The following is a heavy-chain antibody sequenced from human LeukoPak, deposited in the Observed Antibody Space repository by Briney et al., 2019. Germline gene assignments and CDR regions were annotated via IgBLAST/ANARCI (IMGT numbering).Heavy chain of an antibody. CDR2: IYYSGST. CDR3: ARPFRGDWFDP. CDR1: GGSISSYY. Sequence: SETLSLTCTVSGGSISSYYWSWIRQPPGKGLEWIGYIYYSGSTNYNPSLKSRVTISVDTSKNQFSLKLSSVTAADTAVYYCARPFRGDWFDPWGQGTLVTVSS. V-gene: IGHV4-59*01. J-gene: IGHJ5*02. D-gene: IGHD3-10*01.